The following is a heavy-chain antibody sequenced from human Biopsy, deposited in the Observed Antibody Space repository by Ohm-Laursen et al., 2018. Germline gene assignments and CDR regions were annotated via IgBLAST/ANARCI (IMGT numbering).Heavy chain of an antibody. V-gene: IGHV3-72*01. Sequence: GSLRLSCSASGFSFSDNYMDWVRQAPGKGLEWVGRIRDKANSYTTDYAASVKGRFIISRDDSKNSLHLQMNSLKTEDTALYYCARAGRYCSGGGCYSWFDSWGQGTLVTVSS. J-gene: IGHJ5*01. CDR3: ARAGRYCSGGGCYSWFDS. CDR1: GFSFSDNY. CDR2: IRDKANSYTT. D-gene: IGHD2-15*01.